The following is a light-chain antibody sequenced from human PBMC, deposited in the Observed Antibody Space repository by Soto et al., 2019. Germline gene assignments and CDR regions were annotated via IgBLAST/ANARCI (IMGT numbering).Light chain of an antibody. Sequence: QSVLTQPASVSGSPGQSITISCTGTSSDVGGYNYVSWYQQHPGKAPKLMIFEVRNRPSGVSNRFSGSKSGNTASLTISGLQAEDEADYYCSSYTSSSSTLVFGGGTKLTVL. CDR3: SSYTSSSSTLV. J-gene: IGLJ2*01. CDR2: EVR. CDR1: SSDVGGYNY. V-gene: IGLV2-14*01.